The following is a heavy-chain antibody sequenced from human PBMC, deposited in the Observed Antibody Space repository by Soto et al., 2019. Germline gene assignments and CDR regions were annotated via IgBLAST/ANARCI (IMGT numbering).Heavy chain of an antibody. Sequence: GGSLRLSCAASGFTFSSHAMIWVGQAPGKGLEWVSSTIDSGGRSYHADSVRGRFTISRDNSKNTLYLQMNSLRADDTAIYYCAKDKMEQWLVGGYYDYWGQGALVTVSS. D-gene: IGHD6-19*01. J-gene: IGHJ4*02. V-gene: IGHV3-23*01. CDR2: TIDSGGRS. CDR3: AKDKMEQWLVGGYYDY. CDR1: GFTFSSHA.